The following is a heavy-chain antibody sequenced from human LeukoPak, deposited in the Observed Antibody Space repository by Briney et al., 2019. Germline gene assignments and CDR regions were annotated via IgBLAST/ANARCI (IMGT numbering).Heavy chain of an antibody. J-gene: IGHJ4*02. CDR2: IYYSGST. D-gene: IGHD3-22*01. CDR3: ARVGHCPYYYDSSGLIYFDY. Sequence: KPSETLSLTCTVSGGSISSYYWSWIRQPPGKGLEWIGYIYYSGSTNYNPSLKSRVTISVDTSKNQFSLKLSSVTAADTAVYYCARVGHCPYYYDSSGLIYFDYWGQGTLVTVSS. V-gene: IGHV4-59*01. CDR1: GGSISSYY.